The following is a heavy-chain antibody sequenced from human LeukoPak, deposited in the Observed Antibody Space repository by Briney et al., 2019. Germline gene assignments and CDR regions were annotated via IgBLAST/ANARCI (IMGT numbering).Heavy chain of an antibody. D-gene: IGHD6-19*01. CDR1: GFTFDDYA. CDR2: ISWNSGSI. V-gene: IGHV3-9*03. J-gene: IGHJ4*02. Sequence: GGSLRLSCAASGFTFDDYAMHWVRQAPGKGLEWISGISWNSGSIGYADSVKGRFTISRDNAKNSLYLQMNSLRAEDMALYYCAKDMGSGWYGSPFDYWGQGTLVTVSS. CDR3: AKDMGSGWYGSPFDY.